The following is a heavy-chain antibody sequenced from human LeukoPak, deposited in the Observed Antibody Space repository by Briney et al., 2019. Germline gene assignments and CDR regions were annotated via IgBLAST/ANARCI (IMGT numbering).Heavy chain of an antibody. V-gene: IGHV1-18*04. CDR3: ARVLGIVGATPVYHYYGMDV. J-gene: IGHJ6*02. D-gene: IGHD1-26*01. Sequence: ASVKVSCKTSGYTFTSYGISWVRQAPGQGLEWMGWISAYNGNTNYAQKLQGRVTMTTDTPTSTAYMELRSLRSDDTAVYYCARVLGIVGATPVYHYYGMDVWGQGTTVTVSS. CDR1: GYTFTSYG. CDR2: ISAYNGNT.